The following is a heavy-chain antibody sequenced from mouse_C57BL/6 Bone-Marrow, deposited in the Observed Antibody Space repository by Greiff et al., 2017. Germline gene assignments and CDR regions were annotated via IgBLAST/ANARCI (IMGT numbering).Heavy chain of an antibody. CDR2: ISSGSSTI. V-gene: IGHV5-17*01. CDR3: ARTGSSGYAMDY. J-gene: IGHJ4*01. D-gene: IGHD1-1*01. Sequence: EVKLVESGGGLVKPGGSLKLSCAASGFTFSDYGMHWVRQAPEKGLAWVAYISSGSSTIYYADTVKGRFTISRDNAKNTLFLQMTSLRSEDTAMYYCARTGSSGYAMDYWGQGTSVTVSS. CDR1: GFTFSDYG.